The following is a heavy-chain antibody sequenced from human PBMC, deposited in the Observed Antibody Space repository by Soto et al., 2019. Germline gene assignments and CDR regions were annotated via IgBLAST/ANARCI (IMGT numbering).Heavy chain of an antibody. CDR3: ARVLAAAAWVTDAFDI. D-gene: IGHD6-13*01. CDR2: INPSGST. J-gene: IGHJ3*02. V-gene: IGHV4-34*01. Sequence: QVQLQQWGAGLLKPSETLSLTCAVYGGSFSGYYWSLIRQPPGKGLEWIGEINPSGSTNYNPSLKCRVTISVDTSKNPFALKLSSVTAADTAVYYCARVLAAAAWVTDAFDIWGQGTMVTVSS. CDR1: GGSFSGYY.